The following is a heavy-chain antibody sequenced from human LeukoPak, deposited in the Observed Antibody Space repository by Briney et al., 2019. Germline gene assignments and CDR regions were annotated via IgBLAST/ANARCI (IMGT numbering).Heavy chain of an antibody. Sequence: PGGSLRLSCGVSGFIFSDYAMHWVRQAPGKGLEWVSGISWNSGSIGYADSVKGRFTISRDNAKNSLYLQMNSLRGEDMALYYCAKGLVGSSIADFFDYWGQGILVTVSS. V-gene: IGHV3-9*03. CDR2: ISWNSGSI. CDR3: AKGLVGSSIADFFDY. D-gene: IGHD6-6*01. J-gene: IGHJ4*02. CDR1: GFIFSDYA.